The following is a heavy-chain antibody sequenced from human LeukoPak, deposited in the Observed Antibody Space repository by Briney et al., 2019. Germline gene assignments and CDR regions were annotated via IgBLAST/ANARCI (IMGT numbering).Heavy chain of an antibody. Sequence: GGSLRLSCAASGFTFDDYGMSWVRQAPGKGLEWVSGINWNGGSTGYADSVKGRFTISRDNAKNSLYLQMNSLRVEDTALYYCARDMGYDFWSAPDYWGQGTLVTVSS. CDR3: ARDMGYDFWSAPDY. V-gene: IGHV3-20*04. CDR2: INWNGGST. D-gene: IGHD3-3*01. CDR1: GFTFDDYG. J-gene: IGHJ4*02.